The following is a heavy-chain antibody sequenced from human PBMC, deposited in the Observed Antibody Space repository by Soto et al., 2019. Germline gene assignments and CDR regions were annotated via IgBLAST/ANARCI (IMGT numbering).Heavy chain of an antibody. D-gene: IGHD7-27*01. CDR1: GGSISNHY. V-gene: IGHV4-59*11. CDR2: IYYNWNT. CDR3: TRANWYSEY. J-gene: IGHJ4*02. Sequence: QVQLQESGPGLVKPSETLSLTCTVSGGSISNHYWSWIWQPPGKGLEWIGYIYYNWNTHYNPPLKSRVTMSADTSKNQSSLKLSSVTAAYTAVYYCTRANWYSEYWGQGTLVTVSS.